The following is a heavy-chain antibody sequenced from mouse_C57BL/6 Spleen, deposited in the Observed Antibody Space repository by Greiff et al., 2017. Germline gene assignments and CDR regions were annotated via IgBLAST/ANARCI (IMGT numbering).Heavy chain of an antibody. V-gene: IGHV1-80*01. CDR1: GYAFSSYW. CDR2: IYPGDGDT. D-gene: IGHD1-1*01. CDR3: ARSPFITTVVATNFDY. J-gene: IGHJ2*01. Sequence: QVQLQQSGAELVKPGASVKISCKASGYAFSSYWMNWVKQRPGKGLEWIGQIYPGDGDTNYNGKFKGKDTLTADKSSSTAYMQLSSLTSEDSAVXFCARSPFITTVVATNFDYWGQGTTLTVSS.